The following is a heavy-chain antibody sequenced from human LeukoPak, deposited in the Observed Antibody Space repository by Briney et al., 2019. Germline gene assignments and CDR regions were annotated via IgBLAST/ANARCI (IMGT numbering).Heavy chain of an antibody. CDR3: ARGIAVAGTGVIDY. CDR1: GFTFRSYS. Sequence: PGGSLRLSCTASGFTFRSYSMNWVRQAPGKGLQWVSSISSSGAYIYYADSLRGRFTISRDNAKNSLYLQMNSLRAEDTAVYYCARGIAVAGTGVIDYWGQGTLVTVSS. CDR2: ISSSGAYI. J-gene: IGHJ4*02. V-gene: IGHV3-21*01. D-gene: IGHD6-19*01.